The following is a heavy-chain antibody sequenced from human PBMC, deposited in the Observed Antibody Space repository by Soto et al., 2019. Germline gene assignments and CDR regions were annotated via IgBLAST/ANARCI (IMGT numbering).Heavy chain of an antibody. J-gene: IGHJ6*01. V-gene: IGHV3-66*01. CDR2: IQSGGPT. CDR1: GFTVSSKY. CDR3: ARDDLLCQGGHCHGVPFEV. D-gene: IGHD2-21*02. Sequence: PGGSLILSCAASGFTVSSKYMSWVCQAPGKGLEWVSLIQSGGPTYYADSVKGRVTISRDTSENTLHLQMDSLRAEDTADYHCARDDLLCQGGHCHGVPFEVSGKGTTVTVSS.